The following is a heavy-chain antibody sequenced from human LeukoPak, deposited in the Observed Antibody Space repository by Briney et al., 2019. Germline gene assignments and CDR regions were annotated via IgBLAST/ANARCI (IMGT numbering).Heavy chain of an antibody. Sequence: SETLSLTCTVSGVSISSGDYYWRWIRQPPGKGLEWIGYIYYSGSTYYNPSLKSRVTISVDTSKNQFSLKLSSVTAADTAVYYCARDRITMMGGWYFDLWGRGTLVTVSS. CDR2: IYYSGST. V-gene: IGHV4-30-4*01. CDR3: ARDRITMMGGWYFDL. J-gene: IGHJ2*01. CDR1: GVSISSGDYY. D-gene: IGHD3-22*01.